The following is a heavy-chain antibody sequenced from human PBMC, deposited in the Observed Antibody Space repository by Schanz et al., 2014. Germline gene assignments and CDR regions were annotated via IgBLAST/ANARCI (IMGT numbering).Heavy chain of an antibody. CDR3: AKDRWRATVMVDAFDI. Sequence: QVQLVESGGGVVQPGGSLRLSCAASRFTFSTYAMHWVRQAPGKGLGWLAVISSDGFNKFYADSVKGRFTISRDNSKNTLYLQMNSLRAEDTAVYFCAKDRWRATVMVDAFDIWGQGTKVTVSS. V-gene: IGHV3-30*04. J-gene: IGHJ3*02. D-gene: IGHD4-4*01. CDR2: ISSDGFNK. CDR1: RFTFSTYA.